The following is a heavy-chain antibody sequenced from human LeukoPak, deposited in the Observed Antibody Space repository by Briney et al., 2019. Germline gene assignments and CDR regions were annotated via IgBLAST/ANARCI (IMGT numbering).Heavy chain of an antibody. D-gene: IGHD6-13*01. CDR2: IYYSGST. CDR3: ASVQPVRSRDSSSWYLRYYFDY. J-gene: IGHJ4*02. CDR1: GGSISSYY. V-gene: IGHV4-59*01. Sequence: PSETLSLTCTVSGGSISSYYWSWIRRPPGKGLEWIGYIYYSGSTNYNPSLKSRVTISVDTSKNQFSLKLSSVTAADTAVYYCASVQPVRSRDSSSWYLRYYFDYWGQGTLVTVSS.